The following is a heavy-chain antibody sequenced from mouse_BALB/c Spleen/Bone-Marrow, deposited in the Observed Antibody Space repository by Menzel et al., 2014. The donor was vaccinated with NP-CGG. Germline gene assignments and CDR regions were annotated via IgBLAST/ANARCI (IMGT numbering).Heavy chain of an antibody. D-gene: IGHD2-3*01. V-gene: IGHV1-18*01. J-gene: IGHJ3*01. Sequence: EVQLQQSGPELVKPGASVKITCKASGYTFTDYNMDWVKQSHGKSLEWIGNINPNNGGTIYNQKFKGRVTLTVDKSSTTAYMELRSLTSEDTAVYYCARAGYYTLFAYWGQGTLVTVSA. CDR1: GYTFTDYN. CDR3: ARAGYYTLFAY. CDR2: INPNNGGT.